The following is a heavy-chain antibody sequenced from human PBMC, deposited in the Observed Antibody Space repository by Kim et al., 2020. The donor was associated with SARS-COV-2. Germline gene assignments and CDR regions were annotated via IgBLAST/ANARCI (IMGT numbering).Heavy chain of an antibody. Sequence: DSVEGRFTISRDNARNSLFLQMNSRRAEDTAVYYCARDLGNSGNDYYFDYWGQGTLVTVSS. V-gene: IGHV3-7*01. J-gene: IGHJ4*02. CDR3: ARDLGNSGNDYYFDY. D-gene: IGHD3-16*01.